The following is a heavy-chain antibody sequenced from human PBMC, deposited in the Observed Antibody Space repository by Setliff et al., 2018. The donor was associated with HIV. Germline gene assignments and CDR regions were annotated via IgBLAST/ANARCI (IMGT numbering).Heavy chain of an antibody. J-gene: IGHJ2*01. CDR1: GYTFTGYY. D-gene: IGHD6-13*01. Sequence: ASVKVSCKASGYTFTGYYMHWVRQAPGQGLEWMGRINPNSGGTNYAQKFQGRVTMTRETSISTAYMELSRLRSDDTAVYYCARSAAGTDYWYFDLWGRCTLVTVSS. V-gene: IGHV1-2*06. CDR2: INPNSGGT. CDR3: ARSAAGTDYWYFDL.